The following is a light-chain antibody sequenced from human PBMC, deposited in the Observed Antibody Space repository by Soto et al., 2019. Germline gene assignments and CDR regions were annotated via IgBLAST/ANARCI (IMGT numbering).Light chain of an antibody. J-gene: IGKJ4*01. CDR2: GAS. V-gene: IGKV3-15*01. CDR3: QQYSNWPPVLT. CDR1: QSVSSN. Sequence: EIVMTQSPATLSVSPGERATLSCRASQSVSSNLAWYQQKPGQAPRLLIYGASTRATDIPARFGGSGSGTEFTLTISSLQSEDFAVYYCQQYSNWPPVLTFGGGTKVDIK.